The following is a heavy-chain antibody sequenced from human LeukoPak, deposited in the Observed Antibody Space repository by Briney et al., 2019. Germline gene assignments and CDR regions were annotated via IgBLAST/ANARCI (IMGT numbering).Heavy chain of an antibody. CDR2: IKNDGSEE. V-gene: IGHV3-7*01. D-gene: IGHD3-10*01. CDR3: ARAIRGSAVDTGDR. Sequence: GGSLRLPCAASGFTFSSYWMRWVRQAPGKGLEGVANIKNDGSEEYYVDSVKGRFTISRGNAKNSLFLQMNSLTVEDTAVYYCARAIRGSAVDTGDRWGQGTLVTVSS. J-gene: IGHJ4*02. CDR1: GFTFSSYW.